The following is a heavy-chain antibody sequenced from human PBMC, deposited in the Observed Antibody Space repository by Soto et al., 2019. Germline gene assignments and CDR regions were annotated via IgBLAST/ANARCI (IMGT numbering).Heavy chain of an antibody. CDR3: SRAQGATDKWFYP. J-gene: IGHJ5*02. CDR1: GGAFSSYA. CDR2: IIPIFGTA. Sequence: QVQLVQSGAEVKKPGSSVKVSCKASGGAFSSYAISWVRQAPGQGLELMGGIIPIFGTANYAQKFQGRVTITADESTSTSYMELSSLRSEDTAVYYCSRAQGATDKWFYPWGQGTLVTVSS. D-gene: IGHD1-26*01. V-gene: IGHV1-69*01.